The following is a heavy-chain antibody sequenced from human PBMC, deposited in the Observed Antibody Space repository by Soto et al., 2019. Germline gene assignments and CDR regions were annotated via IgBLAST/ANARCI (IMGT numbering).Heavy chain of an antibody. J-gene: IGHJ5*02. CDR3: ARVPYSSSSDKNWFDP. D-gene: IGHD6-6*01. V-gene: IGHV1-3*01. CDR1: GYTFTSYA. CDR2: INAGNGNT. Sequence: QVQLVQSGAEVKKPGASVKVSCKASGYTFTSYAMHWVRQAPGQRLEWMGWINAGNGNTKYSQKFQGRVTITRDTSASTANMELSSLRSEDTAVYYCARVPYSSSSDKNWFDPWGQGTLVTVSS.